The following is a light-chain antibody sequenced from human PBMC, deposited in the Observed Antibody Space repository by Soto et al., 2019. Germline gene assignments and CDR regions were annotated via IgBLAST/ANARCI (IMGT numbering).Light chain of an antibody. V-gene: IGLV2-14*01. J-gene: IGLJ2*01. Sequence: QSVLTQPASVSGSPGQSIIISCTGTSSDVGGYNYVSWYQQHPGKAPKLLISEVSNRPSGVSSRFSGSKSGNTASLTISGLQAEDEADYYCTSYKTRGIVVFGGGTQLTVL. CDR3: TSYKTRGIVV. CDR2: EVS. CDR1: SSDVGGYNY.